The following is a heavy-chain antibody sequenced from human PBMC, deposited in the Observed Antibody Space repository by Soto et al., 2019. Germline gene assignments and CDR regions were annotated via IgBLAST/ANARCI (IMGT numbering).Heavy chain of an antibody. CDR3: ARDPNDSSAYYHHYYYGMDV. D-gene: IGHD3-22*01. Sequence: ASVKVSCKASGYTFASYGIHWVRQAPGQRLEWTGWINAGNGNTKYSEKFQGRVTITRDTSASTAHLELSSLRSEDTAVYYCARDPNDSSAYYHHYYYGMDVWGQGTTVTVSS. CDR1: GYTFASYG. J-gene: IGHJ6*02. CDR2: INAGNGNT. V-gene: IGHV1-3*01.